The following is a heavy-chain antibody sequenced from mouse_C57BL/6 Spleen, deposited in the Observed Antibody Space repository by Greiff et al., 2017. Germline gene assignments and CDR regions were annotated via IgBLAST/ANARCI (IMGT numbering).Heavy chain of an antibody. Sequence: QVQLQQPGAELVKPGTSVKLSCKASGYTFTSYWMHWVKQRPGQGLEWIGVIDPSDSYTNYNQKFKGKATLTVDTSSSTAYMQLSSLTSEDSAVYYCARNSNCWYFDVWGTGTTVTVSS. CDR1: GYTFTSYW. CDR2: IDPSDSYT. CDR3: ARNSNCWYFDV. D-gene: IGHD2-5*01. V-gene: IGHV1-59*01. J-gene: IGHJ1*03.